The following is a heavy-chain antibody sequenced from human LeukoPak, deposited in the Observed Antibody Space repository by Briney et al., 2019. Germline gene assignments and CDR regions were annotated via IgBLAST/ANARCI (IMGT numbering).Heavy chain of an antibody. V-gene: IGHV3-66*02. Sequence: GGSLRLSCAASGFTVNNNYMSWVRQAPGKGLEWVSFIYNTGETYYLDSVKGRFTISRDNSKNMLYLQMNSLRAEDTAVYYCARGRLAVAGTGAFDIWGQGTMVTVSS. J-gene: IGHJ3*02. CDR3: ARGRLAVAGTGAFDI. CDR1: GFTVNNNY. CDR2: IYNTGET. D-gene: IGHD6-19*01.